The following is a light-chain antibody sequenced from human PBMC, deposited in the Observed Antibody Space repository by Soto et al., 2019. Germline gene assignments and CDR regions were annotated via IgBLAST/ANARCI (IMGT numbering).Light chain of an antibody. V-gene: IGKV1-39*01. CDR1: QSISNY. CDR3: QQSYSTPRT. CDR2: AAS. Sequence: DIQMTQSPSSLSASVGDIVTITCRASQSISNYLNWYQQKPGKAPKLLMYAASSLQSGVPSRFSGSGSGTDFTLTISSLQPEDFATYYCQQSYSTPRTFGQGTKVEI. J-gene: IGKJ1*01.